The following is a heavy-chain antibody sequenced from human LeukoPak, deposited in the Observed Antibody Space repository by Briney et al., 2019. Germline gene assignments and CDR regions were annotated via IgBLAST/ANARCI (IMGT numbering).Heavy chain of an antibody. CDR3: ARVRWNSGSSHFDY. CDR1: RRTFTPYA. Sequence: GTSVKVSYQPSRRTFTPYAISWGRQAPGQRLKCMGRIIPFFGIANYAPKFEGRLTITADQSTSTAYMELSSLRSEDTAVYYGARVRWNSGSSHFDYWGQGTLVTVSS. CDR2: IIPFFGIA. D-gene: IGHD1-26*01. V-gene: IGHV1-69*04. J-gene: IGHJ4*02.